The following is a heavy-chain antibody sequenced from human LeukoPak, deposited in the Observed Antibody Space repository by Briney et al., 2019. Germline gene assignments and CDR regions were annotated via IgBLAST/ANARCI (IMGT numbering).Heavy chain of an antibody. CDR3: ARDQGLYYCDSSGYKYFDY. J-gene: IGHJ4*02. CDR2: ISSSSSTI. CDR1: GFTFSSYS. D-gene: IGHD3-22*01. Sequence: GGSLRLSCAASGFTFSSYSMNWVRQAPGKGLEWVSYISSSSSTIYYADSVKGRFTISRDNAKNSLYLQMNSLRAEDTAVYYCARDQGLYYCDSSGYKYFDYWGQGTLVTVSS. V-gene: IGHV3-48*01.